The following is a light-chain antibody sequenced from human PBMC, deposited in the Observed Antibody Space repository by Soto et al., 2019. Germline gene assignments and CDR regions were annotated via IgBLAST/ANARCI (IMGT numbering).Light chain of an antibody. CDR3: SSYTDSSNYV. CDR2: GNN. CDR1: SSSIGAGYD. V-gene: IGLV1-40*01. J-gene: IGLJ1*01. Sequence: QSVLTQPPSVSGAPGQRVTISCTGSSSSIGAGYDVHWYQQLPGTAPKLLIYGNNKRPSGVPDRFSGSKSGTSASLAITGLQAEDEADYYCSSYTDSSNYVFGTGTKLTVL.